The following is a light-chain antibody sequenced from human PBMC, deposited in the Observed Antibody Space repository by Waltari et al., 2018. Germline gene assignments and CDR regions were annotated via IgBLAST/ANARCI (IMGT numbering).Light chain of an antibody. V-gene: IGLV2-14*01. CDR1: SSAVGFYHY. CDR3: NSYTGSSSWV. J-gene: IGLJ3*02. Sequence: QSALTQPASVSGSPGQSITISCTGTSSAVGFYHYVSWYQQPPCKAPKLIIYDVFERPSGVSNRFSGSKSGNTASLSISGLLAEDEADYYCNSYTGSSSWVFGGGTKLTVL. CDR2: DVF.